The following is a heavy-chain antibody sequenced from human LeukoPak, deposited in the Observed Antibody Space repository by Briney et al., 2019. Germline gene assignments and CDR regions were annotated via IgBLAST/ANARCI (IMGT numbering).Heavy chain of an antibody. CDR3: SRTAAAAGQSFDY. Sequence: GGSLRLSCAASGFNFGTSWIHWVRRAPGQGLMWVSHINGDGSGTNFADSVKGRFTISRDNAKNTVYLQMNSLRAEDTAVYYCSRTAAAAGQSFDYWGRGTLVTVSS. D-gene: IGHD6-13*01. J-gene: IGHJ4*02. CDR1: GFNFGTSW. CDR2: INGDGSGT. V-gene: IGHV3-74*01.